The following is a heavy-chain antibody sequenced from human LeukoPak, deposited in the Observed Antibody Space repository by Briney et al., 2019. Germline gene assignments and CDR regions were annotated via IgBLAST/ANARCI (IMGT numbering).Heavy chain of an antibody. CDR3: ARLTLAQFDY. CDR1: GGSISSSSYY. D-gene: IGHD2-15*01. CDR2: IYYSGST. Sequence: SETLSLTCTVSGGSISSSSYYWGWIRQPPGKGLEWIGSIYYSGSTYYNPSLKSRVTISVDTSKNQFSLKLSSVTAADTAVYYCARLTLAQFDYWGQGTLVTVSS. J-gene: IGHJ4*02. V-gene: IGHV4-39*07.